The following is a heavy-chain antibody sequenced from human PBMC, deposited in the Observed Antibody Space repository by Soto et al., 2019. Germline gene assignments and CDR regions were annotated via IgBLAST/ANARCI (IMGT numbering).Heavy chain of an antibody. D-gene: IGHD4-17*01. J-gene: IGHJ4*02. CDR3: AREPYGDYSGY. Sequence: QGQLVQSGAEVKKPGSSVKVACKASGGTFSSYSINWVRQAPGQGLEWMGRITPILGIANYAQKLQVRVMITADKSTSTAYMELSRLRSEYTSVDYCAREPYGDYSGYWGQGTLVTVS. CDR1: GGTFSSYS. V-gene: IGHV1-69*08. CDR2: ITPILGIA.